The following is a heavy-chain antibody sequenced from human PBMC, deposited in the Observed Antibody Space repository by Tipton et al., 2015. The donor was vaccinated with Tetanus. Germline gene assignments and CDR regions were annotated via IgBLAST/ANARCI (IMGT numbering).Heavy chain of an antibody. J-gene: IGHJ5*02. V-gene: IGHV4-39*01. Sequence: TLSLTCSVSGGSISSRNYYWGWIRQPPGKRLEFIGRVYYSGNTYYNPSLKSRVTISVDTSKNQFSLKLSSVTATDTAVYYCAAQIIPTDRGGWFDPWGQGTLVTVSS. CDR3: AAQIIPTDRGGWFDP. CDR2: VYYSGNT. D-gene: IGHD3-3*01. CDR1: GGSISSRNYY.